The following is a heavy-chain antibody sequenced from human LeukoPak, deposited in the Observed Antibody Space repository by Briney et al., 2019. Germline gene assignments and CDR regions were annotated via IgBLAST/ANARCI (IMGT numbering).Heavy chain of an antibody. V-gene: IGHV4-34*01. D-gene: IGHD1-1*01. J-gene: IGHJ3*02. CDR3: AATLGDLQLDAFDI. CDR1: GGSISSYY. Sequence: SETLSLTCTVSGGSISSYYWSWIRQPPGKGLEWIGEINHSGSTNYNPSLKSRVTISVDTSKNQFSLKLSSVTAADTAVYYCAATLGDLQLDAFDIWGQGTMVTVSS. CDR2: INHSGST.